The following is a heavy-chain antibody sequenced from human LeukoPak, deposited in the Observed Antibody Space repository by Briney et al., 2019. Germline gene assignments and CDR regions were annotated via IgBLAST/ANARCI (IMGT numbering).Heavy chain of an antibody. CDR3: ASGRYGDYF. V-gene: IGHV3-7*05. J-gene: IGHJ4*02. D-gene: IGHD4-17*01. CDR2: IKQDGSEN. Sequence: GGSLRLSCAGSEITVSSHWMTWVRQAPGKGLEWVAKIKQDGSENFYVDSVKSRFAISRDNAKNSLYLQMNNLRAEDTAGYYCASGRYGDYFWGQGTLVAVSS. CDR1: EITVSSHW.